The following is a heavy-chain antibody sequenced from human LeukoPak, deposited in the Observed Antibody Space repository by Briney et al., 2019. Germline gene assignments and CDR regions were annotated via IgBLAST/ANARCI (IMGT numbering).Heavy chain of an antibody. CDR1: GYSFTSYW. D-gene: IGHD3-16*01. J-gene: IGHJ6*02. CDR2: IYPGDSDT. V-gene: IGHV5-51*01. CDR3: ARCLTAPTQPPDYYYGMDV. Sequence: HGESLQISCKGSGYSFTSYWIGWVRQMPGKGLEGMGIIYPGDSDTRYSPSFQGQVTISADKSISTAYLQWSSLKASDTAMYYCARCLTAPTQPPDYYYGMDVWGQGTTVTVSS.